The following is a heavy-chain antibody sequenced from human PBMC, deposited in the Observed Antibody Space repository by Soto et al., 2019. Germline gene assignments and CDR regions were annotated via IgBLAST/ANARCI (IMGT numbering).Heavy chain of an antibody. Sequence: SETLSLTCTVSGGSISSYYWSWIRQPPGKGLEWIGYIYYSGSTNYNPSLKSRVTISVDTSKNQFSLKLSSVTAADTAVYYCARVAGGSRHNWFDPWGQGTLVTVSS. CDR1: GGSISSYY. D-gene: IGHD2-15*01. CDR2: IYYSGST. V-gene: IGHV4-59*08. J-gene: IGHJ5*02. CDR3: ARVAGGSRHNWFDP.